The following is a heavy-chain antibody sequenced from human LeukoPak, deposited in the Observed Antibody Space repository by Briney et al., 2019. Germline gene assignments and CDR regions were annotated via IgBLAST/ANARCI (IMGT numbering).Heavy chain of an antibody. CDR3: ARISNYYDSSGYHNWFDP. CDR1: GGSMSNYY. J-gene: IGHJ5*02. V-gene: IGHV4-4*07. Sequence: PSETLSLTCTVSGGSMSNYYWTSIRQPAGKGLEWIGRIYTRGRTNYNPSLKSRVTMSLDTYKNQFSVKLSSVTAADTAVYYCARISNYYDSSGYHNWFDPWGQGTLVTVSS. D-gene: IGHD3-22*01. CDR2: IYTRGRT.